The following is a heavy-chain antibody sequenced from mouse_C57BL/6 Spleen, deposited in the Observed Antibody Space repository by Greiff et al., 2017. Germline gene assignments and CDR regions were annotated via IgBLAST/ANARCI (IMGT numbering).Heavy chain of an antibody. CDR1: GYTFTGYW. V-gene: IGHV1-9*01. D-gene: IGHD1-1*01. CDR2: ILPGSGSS. Sequence: QVQLQQSGAELMKPGASVKLSCKATGYTFTGYWIEWVKQRPGHGLEWIGEILPGSGSSTYNEKFKGQATFTADTSSYKAYLQLSSQTTEDSAVSDCARQYYGSSNMNYWGQGTTLTVSS. J-gene: IGHJ2*01. CDR3: ARQYYGSSNMNY.